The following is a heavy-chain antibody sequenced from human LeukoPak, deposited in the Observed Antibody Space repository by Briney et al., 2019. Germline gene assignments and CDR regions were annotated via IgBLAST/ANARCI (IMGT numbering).Heavy chain of an antibody. CDR1: GFTFSSYA. CDR2: ISYDGSNK. Sequence: QPGRSLRLSCAASGFTFSSYAMHWVRQAPGKGLEWVAVISYDGSNKYYADSVKGRFTISRDNSKNTLYLQMNSLRAEDTAVYYCARGPNYYDSSGYYYVPEDYWGQGTLATVSS. J-gene: IGHJ4*02. D-gene: IGHD3-22*01. V-gene: IGHV3-30-3*01. CDR3: ARGPNYYDSSGYYYVPEDY.